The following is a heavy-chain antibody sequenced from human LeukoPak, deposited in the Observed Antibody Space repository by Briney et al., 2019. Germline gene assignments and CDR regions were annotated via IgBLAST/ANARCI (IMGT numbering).Heavy chain of an antibody. CDR2: INPNSGGT. J-gene: IGHJ4*02. V-gene: IGHV1-2*02. CDR3: AREDYYDNSGYPGGY. CDR1: GYTFTGYY. Sequence: ASVKVSCKASGYTFTGYYMHWVRQAPGQGLEWMGWINPNSGGTNYAQKFQGRVTMTRDTSISTAYMELSRLRSDDTAVYYCAREDYYDNSGYPGGYWGQGTLVTVSS. D-gene: IGHD3-22*01.